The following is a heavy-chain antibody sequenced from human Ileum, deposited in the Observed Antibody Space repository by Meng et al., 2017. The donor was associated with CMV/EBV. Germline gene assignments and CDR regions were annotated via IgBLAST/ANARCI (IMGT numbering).Heavy chain of an antibody. CDR3: ARGPGASTREGFDY. Sequence: GRWQESGPGLVEPSETLSLTCTVSGGSVNKSYWSWIRQSAGKGLEWIGRFYSSDTYNYHPSLDSRVTMSLDTSKNQFSLNLRSVTAADTATYYCARGPGASTREGFDYWGLGTLVTVSS. J-gene: IGHJ4*02. CDR1: GGSVNKSY. D-gene: IGHD1-26*01. CDR2: FYSSDTY. V-gene: IGHV4-4*07.